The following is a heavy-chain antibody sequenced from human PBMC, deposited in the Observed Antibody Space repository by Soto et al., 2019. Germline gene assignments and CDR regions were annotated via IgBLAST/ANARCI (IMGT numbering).Heavy chain of an antibody. V-gene: IGHV1-2*02. J-gene: IGHJ5*02. CDR3: ARVWGCSSTSCYAYNWFDP. CDR1: GYTFTGYY. Sequence: ASVKVSCKASGYTFTGYYMHWVRQAPGQGLEWMGWINPNSGGTNYAQKLQGRVTMTRDTSISTAYMELSRLRSDDTAVYYCARVWGCSSTSCYAYNWFDPWGQGTLVTVSS. CDR2: INPNSGGT. D-gene: IGHD2-2*01.